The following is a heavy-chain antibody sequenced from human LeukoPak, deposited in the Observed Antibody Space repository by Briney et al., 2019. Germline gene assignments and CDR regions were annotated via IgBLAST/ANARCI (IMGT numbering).Heavy chain of an antibody. CDR1: GFTFSTSA. V-gene: IGHV1-58*01. CDR3: AAERYGGISDCCNFEI. J-gene: IGHJ3*02. Sequence: SVKVSCKSSGFTFSTSAVQWVRQARGQRLEWVGWIIVGTGITDYAQSLQGRVTITRDMSTSTAYMELSSLRSEDTAVYYCAAERYGGISDCCNFEIWGQGTMVTVSS. CDR2: IIVGTGIT. D-gene: IGHD4-23*01.